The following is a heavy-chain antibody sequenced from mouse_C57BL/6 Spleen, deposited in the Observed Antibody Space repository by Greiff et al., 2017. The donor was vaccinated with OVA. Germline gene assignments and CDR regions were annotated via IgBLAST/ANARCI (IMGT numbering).Heavy chain of an antibody. CDR1: GYTFTDYY. V-gene: IGHV1-26*01. Sequence: VQLQQSGPELVKPGASVKISCKASGYTFTDYYMNWVKQSPGQSLEWIGDINPNNGGTSYNQKFKGKATLTADKSSSTAYMGLSSLTSEDSSGYYCAIYYYSKRDAMDYWGQGTSVTVSS. D-gene: IGHD1-1*01. CDR3: AIYYYSKRDAMDY. J-gene: IGHJ4*01. CDR2: INPNNGGT.